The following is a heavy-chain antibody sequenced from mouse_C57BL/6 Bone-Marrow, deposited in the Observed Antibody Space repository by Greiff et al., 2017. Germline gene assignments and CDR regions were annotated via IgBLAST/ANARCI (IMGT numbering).Heavy chain of an antibody. CDR2: INPSTGGT. D-gene: IGHD2-3*01. CDR3: ARAMMVTTTNWVNFDY. V-gene: IGHV1-42*01. Sequence: VQLQQSGPELVKPGASVKISCKASGYSFTGYYMNWVKQSPEKSLEWIGEINPSTGGTTYNQKFKAKATLTVDKSSSTAYMQLKSLTSEDSAVYYFARAMMVTTTNWVNFDYWGQGTTLTVSS. CDR1: GYSFTGYY. J-gene: IGHJ2*01.